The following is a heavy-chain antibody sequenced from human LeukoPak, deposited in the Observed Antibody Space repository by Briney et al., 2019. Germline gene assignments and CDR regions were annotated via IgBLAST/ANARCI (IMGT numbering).Heavy chain of an antibody. V-gene: IGHV4-39*01. CDR1: GGSISRSTYY. CDR2: IHYSGNT. CDR3: ARRMSRSGSYYKLYYFDY. Sequence: SETLSLTCIVSGGSISRSTYYWGWIRQPPGKGLEWIGSIHYSGNTYYNPSLKSRITISVDTSKNQFSLKLSSVTAADTAVYYCARRMSRSGSYYKLYYFDYWGQGTLVTVSS. J-gene: IGHJ4*02. D-gene: IGHD3-10*01.